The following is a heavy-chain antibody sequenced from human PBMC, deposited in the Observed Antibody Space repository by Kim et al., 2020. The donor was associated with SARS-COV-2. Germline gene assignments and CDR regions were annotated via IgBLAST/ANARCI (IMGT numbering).Heavy chain of an antibody. D-gene: IGHD2-15*01. CDR2: INAGNGNT. CDR3: ARDRCSGGSCYSGPFDY. J-gene: IGHJ4*02. V-gene: IGHV1-3*01. Sequence: ASVKVSCKASGYTFTSYAMHWVRQAPGQRLEWMGWINAGNGNTKYSQKFQGRVTITRDTSASTAYMELSSLRSEDTAVYYCARDRCSGGSCYSGPFDYWGQGTLVTVS. CDR1: GYTFTSYA.